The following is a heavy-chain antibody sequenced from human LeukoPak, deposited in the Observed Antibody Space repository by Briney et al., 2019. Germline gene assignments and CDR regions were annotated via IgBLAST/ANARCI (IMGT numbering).Heavy chain of an antibody. CDR2: MNPNSGSV. V-gene: IGHV1-8*01. Sequence: ASVKVSCKASGYSFTNYDINWVRQATGHGLEWMGWMNPNSGSVGYAQKFQGRATMTRNASISVAYMELSSLTSEDAAVYYCTRGASDHWGEDYFDYWGQGSLVTVPS. CDR1: GYSFTNYD. J-gene: IGHJ4*02. D-gene: IGHD7-27*01. CDR3: TRGASDHWGEDYFDY.